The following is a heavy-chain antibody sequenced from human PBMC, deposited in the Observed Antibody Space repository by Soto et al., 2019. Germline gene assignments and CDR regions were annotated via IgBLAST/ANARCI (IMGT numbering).Heavy chain of an antibody. CDR2: ISGSGGST. V-gene: IGHV3-23*01. D-gene: IGHD5-12*01. J-gene: IGHJ4*02. CDR1: GFTFTSYA. Sequence: EVQLLESGGGLVQPGGSLRLSCAASGFTFTSYAMSWVRQAPGKGLEWVSAISGSGGSTYYADSVKGRFTISRDNSKSTLYLQMNSLRAEDTAVYYCARHSGYGVLGDYWGQGTLVTVSS. CDR3: ARHSGYGVLGDY.